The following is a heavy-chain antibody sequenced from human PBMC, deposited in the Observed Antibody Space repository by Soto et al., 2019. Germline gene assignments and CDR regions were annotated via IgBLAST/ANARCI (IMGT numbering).Heavy chain of an antibody. CDR1: GYSCTTYW. CDR2: IYPGDSDT. V-gene: IGHV5-51*01. CDR3: ARQSIAARLHGMDV. D-gene: IGHD6-6*01. J-gene: IGHJ6*02. Sequence: PGLSLKISCKGSGYSCTTYWIGWVRQMTGKGLEWMGIIYPGDSDTRYSPSFQGQVTISADKSISTAYLQWSSLKASDTAMYYCARQSIAARLHGMDVWGQGTTVTVSS.